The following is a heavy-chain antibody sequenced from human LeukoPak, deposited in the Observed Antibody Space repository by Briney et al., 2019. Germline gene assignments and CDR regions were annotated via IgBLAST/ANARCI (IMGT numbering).Heavy chain of an antibody. V-gene: IGHV3-23*01. CDR3: AKTVRGVIPRFDY. D-gene: IGHD3-10*01. Sequence: PGGSLRLSRAASGFTFSSYAMSWVRQAPGKGLEWVSAISGSGGSTYYADSVKGRFTISRDNSKNMLYLQMNSLRAEDTAVYYCAKTVRGVIPRFDYWGQGTLVTVSS. J-gene: IGHJ4*02. CDR1: GFTFSSYA. CDR2: ISGSGGST.